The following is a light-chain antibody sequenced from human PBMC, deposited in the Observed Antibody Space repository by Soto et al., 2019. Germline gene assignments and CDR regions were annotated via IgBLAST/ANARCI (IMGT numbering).Light chain of an antibody. J-gene: IGKJ1*01. V-gene: IGKV3-20*01. CDR2: GAS. Sequence: EIVLTQSPGTQSLSPGERATLSCRASQSVSSSWLAWYQQKPGQAPRLLIYGASSRATGIPDRVSGSGSGTDFTLTISRLEPEDFAVYYCLQYGSSPWTFGQGTKVEIK. CDR3: LQYGSSPWT. CDR1: QSVSSSW.